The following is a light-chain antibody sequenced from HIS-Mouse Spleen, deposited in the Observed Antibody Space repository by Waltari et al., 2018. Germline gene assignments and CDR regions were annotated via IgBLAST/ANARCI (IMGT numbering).Light chain of an antibody. CDR3: QQYGSS. J-gene: IGKJ4*01. CDR2: GAS. V-gene: IGKV3-20*01. CDR1: QSVSSSY. Sequence: TQSPGTLSLSPGERATLSCRASQSVSSSYLAWYQQKPGQAPRLLIYGASSRATGIPDRFSGSGSGTDFTLTISRLEPEDFAVYYCQQYGSSFGGGTKVEIK.